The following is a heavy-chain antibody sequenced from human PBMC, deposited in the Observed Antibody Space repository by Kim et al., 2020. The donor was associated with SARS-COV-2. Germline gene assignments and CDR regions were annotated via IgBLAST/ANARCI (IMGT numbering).Heavy chain of an antibody. CDR2: ISNDGTTA. Sequence: GWSLRLSCAASGFIFRNFGMHWVRQAPGKGLEWVAFISNDGTTAIYADSVRGRFTISRDYSENKLYLQMDSLSAGDTAVYYCARPSSSHFDFWGQGTLVT. D-gene: IGHD3-10*01. J-gene: IGHJ4*02. CDR1: GFIFRNFG. CDR3: ARPSSSHFDF. V-gene: IGHV3-33*05.